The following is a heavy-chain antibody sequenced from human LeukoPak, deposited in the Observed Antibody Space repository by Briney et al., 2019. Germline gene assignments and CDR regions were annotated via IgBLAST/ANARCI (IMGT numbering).Heavy chain of an antibody. D-gene: IGHD5-18*01. CDR1: GYTFTSNY. Sequence: TSVKVSCKASGYTFTSNYIHWVRQAPGQGLEWMGMIYPRDGSTSYAQKFQGRVTVTRDTSTSTVHMELSGLRSEDTAVYYCVREGSGYTYGRGSYFDYWGHGILVIVSS. J-gene: IGHJ4*01. V-gene: IGHV1-46*01. CDR2: IYPRDGST. CDR3: VREGSGYTYGRGSYFDY.